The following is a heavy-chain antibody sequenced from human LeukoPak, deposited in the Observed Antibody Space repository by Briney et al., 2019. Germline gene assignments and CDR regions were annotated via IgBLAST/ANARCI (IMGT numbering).Heavy chain of an antibody. CDR2: IYTSGST. D-gene: IGHD2-15*01. J-gene: IGHJ4*02. CDR3: ARNSCSGGSCYDNRGYFDY. Sequence: SETLSLTCTVSGDSISSGSYYWSWIQQPAGKGLEWIGRIYTSGSTNYNPPLKSRVTISVDTSKNQFSLKLSSVTAADTAVYFCARNSCSGGSCYDNRGYFDYWGQGTLVTVSS. V-gene: IGHV4-61*02. CDR1: GDSISSGSYY.